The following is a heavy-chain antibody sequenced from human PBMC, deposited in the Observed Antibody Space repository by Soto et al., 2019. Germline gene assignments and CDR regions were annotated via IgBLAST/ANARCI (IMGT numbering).Heavy chain of an antibody. J-gene: IGHJ5*02. V-gene: IGHV1-2*02. D-gene: IGHD3-3*01. Sequence: ASVKVSCMASGYPFTGYFMHWVRQAPGQGLEWMGYINPNSGVTKYAQKFQGRVTLTRDTSINTAYMEMTMLRSDDTAVYYCARGGGTILAPLPWGQGTLVTVSS. CDR1: GYPFTGYF. CDR2: INPNSGVT. CDR3: ARGGGTILAPLP.